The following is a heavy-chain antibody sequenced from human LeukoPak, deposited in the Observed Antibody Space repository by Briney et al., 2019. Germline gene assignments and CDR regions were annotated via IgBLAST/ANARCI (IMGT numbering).Heavy chain of an antibody. CDR3: ARDSGGVVGIYYYMDV. D-gene: IGHD3-3*01. V-gene: IGHV1-69*05. CDR1: GGTFSSYA. Sequence: SVKVSCKASGGTFSSYAISWVRQAPGQGLEWMGGIIPIFGTANYAQKFQGRVTITTDESTSTAYMELSSLRSEDTAVYYCARDSGGVVGIYYYMDVWGKGTTVTVSS. J-gene: IGHJ6*03. CDR2: IIPIFGTA.